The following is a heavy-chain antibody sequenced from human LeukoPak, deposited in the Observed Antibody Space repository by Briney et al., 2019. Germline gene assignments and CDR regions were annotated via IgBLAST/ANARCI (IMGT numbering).Heavy chain of an antibody. Sequence: GASVKVSCKASGYIFDIHAIIWVRQAPGQGLEFLGWISTNTGNPTYAQGFTGRFVFSLDTSVSTAYLQIRSLKAEDSAVYYCARHYTLTVGTTSYFQHWGQGTRVTVSS. CDR1: GYIFDIHA. D-gene: IGHD1-7*01. CDR2: ISTNTGNP. V-gene: IGHV7-4-1*01. CDR3: ARHYTLTVGTTSYFQH. J-gene: IGHJ1*01.